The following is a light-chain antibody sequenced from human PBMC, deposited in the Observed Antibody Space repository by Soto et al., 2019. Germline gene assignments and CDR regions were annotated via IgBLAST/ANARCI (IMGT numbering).Light chain of an antibody. CDR2: SSS. CDR1: HSVSNY. V-gene: IGKV1-39*01. J-gene: IGKJ4*01. CDR3: QQTFGMPPT. Sequence: DLQMTQSPSSLSSSVGDRVTVTCRASHSVSNYVNWYQQKPGKAPKVLISSSSNLQSGVPSRFSGSRSGTNFTLTISSLQPEDFATYYCQQTFGMPPTFGGGTKVEIK.